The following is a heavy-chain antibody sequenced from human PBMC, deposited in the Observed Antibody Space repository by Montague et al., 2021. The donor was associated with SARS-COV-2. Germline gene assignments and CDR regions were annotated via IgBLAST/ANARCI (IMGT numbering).Heavy chain of an antibody. CDR1: GASLASGYW. CDR2: IHHTGAS. J-gene: IGHJ5*02. V-gene: IGHV4-4*02. D-gene: IGHD1-1*01. Sequence: SETLSLTCAVSGASLASGYWWSWVRQSPGKRQERIAVIHHTGASYYNPPLVSRVTIFFDHSKNLLTLTLGLVTAADTVMYYGASHPVWQQLCTWGQGTLVTVAS. CDR3: ASHPVWQQLCT.